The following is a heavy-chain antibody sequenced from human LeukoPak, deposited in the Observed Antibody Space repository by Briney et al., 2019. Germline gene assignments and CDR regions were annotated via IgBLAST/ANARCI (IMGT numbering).Heavy chain of an antibody. CDR2: IYTGGNT. Sequence: QPGGSLRLSCAASGLTVSGSVMSWVRQAPGKGLEWVSLIYTGGNTHYADSVKGRFTISRDNSKNTVYLQMASLRAADTAVYYCAGRPGGDSGVFGYWGQGTQVTVSA. CDR3: AGRPGGDSGVFGY. V-gene: IGHV3-53*01. J-gene: IGHJ4*02. CDR1: GLTVSGSV. D-gene: IGHD2-21*02.